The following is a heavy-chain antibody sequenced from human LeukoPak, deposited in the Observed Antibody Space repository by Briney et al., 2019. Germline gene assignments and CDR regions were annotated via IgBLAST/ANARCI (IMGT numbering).Heavy chain of an antibody. Sequence: SVKVSCKASGGTFSSYAISWVRQAPGQGLEWMGGIIPIFGTANYAQKFQGRVTITADESTSTAYMELSSLRSDDTAVYYCARATGTWGHDGFDIWGQGTMVTVSS. V-gene: IGHV1-69*13. CDR3: ARATGTWGHDGFDI. CDR2: IIPIFGTA. D-gene: IGHD3-16*01. CDR1: GGTFSSYA. J-gene: IGHJ3*02.